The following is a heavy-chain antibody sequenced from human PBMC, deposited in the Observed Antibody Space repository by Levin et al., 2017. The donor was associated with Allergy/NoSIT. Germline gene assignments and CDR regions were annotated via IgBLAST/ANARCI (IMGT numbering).Heavy chain of an antibody. CDR3: ARGATWWNY. Sequence: PGGSLRLSCTASRFTFSDYWMTWVRQAPGKGLEWVANIKQDGNEKYYVGSVRGRFIISRDNAKNSLFLQMNSLRVEDTAVYYCARGATWWNYWGQGTLVTVSS. CDR1: RFTFSDYW. CDR2: IKQDGNEK. V-gene: IGHV3-7*03. J-gene: IGHJ4*02. D-gene: IGHD2-15*01.